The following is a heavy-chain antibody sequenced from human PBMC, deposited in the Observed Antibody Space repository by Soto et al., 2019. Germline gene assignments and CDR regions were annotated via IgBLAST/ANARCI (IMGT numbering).Heavy chain of an antibody. D-gene: IGHD5-18*01. Sequence: LSLTCTGPGGSISSYYWSWIRQPAGKGLEWIGRIYTSGSTNYNPSLKSRVTMSVDTSKNQFSLKLSSVTAADTAVYYCARELGYSYGNNFDYWGQGTLVTVSS. CDR1: GGSISSYY. V-gene: IGHV4-4*07. J-gene: IGHJ4*02. CDR2: IYTSGST. CDR3: ARELGYSYGNNFDY.